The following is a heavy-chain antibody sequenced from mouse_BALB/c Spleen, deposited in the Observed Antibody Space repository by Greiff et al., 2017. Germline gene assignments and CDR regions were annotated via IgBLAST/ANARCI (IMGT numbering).Heavy chain of an antibody. D-gene: IGHD3-2*01. Sequence: QVQLQQPGAELVRPGASVTLSCKASGYTFTSYWINWVKQTPGQGLEWIGNIYPSDSYTNYNQKFKDMATLPVDKTSSTAFMKLSSPTSEDAAVYYGTIDSSGYVTAYWGQGTLVTVSA. CDR2: IYPSDSYT. CDR3: TIDSSGYVTAY. CDR1: GYTFTSYW. V-gene: IGHV1-69*02. J-gene: IGHJ3*01.